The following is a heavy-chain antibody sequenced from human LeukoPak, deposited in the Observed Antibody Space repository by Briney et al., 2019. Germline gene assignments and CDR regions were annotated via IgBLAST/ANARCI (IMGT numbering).Heavy chain of an antibody. CDR1: GYTFTKYA. Sequence: WASVQVSCKTSGYTFTKYAIDWVRQAPGQGLEWMGWINTDTGNPTYAQGFTGRFVFSLDTSVNTAYLQITSLKAEDTAVYYCARTYSGSYSVDSWGXGTLVTVSS. J-gene: IGHJ5*01. CDR3: ARTYSGSYSVDS. V-gene: IGHV7-4-1*02. D-gene: IGHD1-26*01. CDR2: INTDTGNP.